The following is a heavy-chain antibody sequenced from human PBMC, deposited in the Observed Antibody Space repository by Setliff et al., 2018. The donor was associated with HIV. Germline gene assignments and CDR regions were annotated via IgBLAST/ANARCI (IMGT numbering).Heavy chain of an antibody. Sequence: SVKVSCKAPGGTFSGYAFSWVRQAPGQGFEWMGGSIPVFSTTNYAQKFQGRVTITTDESTSRAYMELSSLRSEDTAVYYCAITSRGYSLQRGGAFDIWGQGTLVTVSS. CDR1: GGTFSGYA. CDR3: AITSRGYSLQRGGAFDI. D-gene: IGHD3-22*01. V-gene: IGHV1-69*05. J-gene: IGHJ3*02. CDR2: SIPVFSTT.